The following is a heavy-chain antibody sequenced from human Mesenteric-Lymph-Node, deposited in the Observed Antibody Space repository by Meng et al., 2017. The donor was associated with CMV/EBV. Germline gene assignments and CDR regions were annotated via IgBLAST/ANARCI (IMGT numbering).Heavy chain of an antibody. D-gene: IGHD4-23*01. CDR3: ARIMVVTPSGYYYGMDV. V-gene: IGHV4-4*02. CDR2: IYHSGST. CDR1: GGSISSSNW. J-gene: IGHJ6*02. Sequence: SETLSLTCAVSGGSISSSNWWSWVRQPPGKGLEWIGEIYHSGSTNYNPSLKSRVTISVDTSKNQFSLKLSSVTAADTAVYYCARIMVVTPSGYYYGMDVWGQGTTVTVSS.